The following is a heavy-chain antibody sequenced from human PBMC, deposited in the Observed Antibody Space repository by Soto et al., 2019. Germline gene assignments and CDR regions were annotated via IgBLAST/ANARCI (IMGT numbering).Heavy chain of an antibody. V-gene: IGHV3-30*18. D-gene: IGHD5-12*01. CDR1: GFTFSVNG. Sequence: GGSLRLSCAASGFTFSVNGMHWVRQAPGKGLEWVAVISSDGYDKDYADSVKGRFTISRDNSKGTWYLQMNSLRTEDTAMYYSAKRADGYNKFDPWGQGTLVTVSS. CDR2: ISSDGYDK. J-gene: IGHJ5*02. CDR3: AKRADGYNKFDP.